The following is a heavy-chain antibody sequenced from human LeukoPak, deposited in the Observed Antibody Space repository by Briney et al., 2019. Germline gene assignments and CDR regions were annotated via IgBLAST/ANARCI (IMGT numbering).Heavy chain of an antibody. D-gene: IGHD6-6*01. V-gene: IGHV4-59*01. CDR2: IYYSGTT. CDR1: GGSISGYY. J-gene: IGHJ5*02. CDR3: ARDRYSSSSRWFDP. Sequence: SETLSLTCTVSGGSISGYYWSWIRQPPGKGLEWIGNIYYSGTTKYNPSLKSRVTILVDTSKNEFSLKLNSVTTADTAVYFCARDRYSSSSRWFDPWGQGTLVTLSS.